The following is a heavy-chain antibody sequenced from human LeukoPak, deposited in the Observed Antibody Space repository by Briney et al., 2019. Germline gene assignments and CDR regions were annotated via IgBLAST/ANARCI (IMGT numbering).Heavy chain of an antibody. Sequence: QTGGSLRLSCAASGFTFTHFAMNWVRQAPGKGLEWVAVISYDGSNRYYADSVRGRFTISRDNSKNTLYLQVASLTPEDTAVYYCATFAYYYDNSGYSYEQYYGMDVWGPGTTVTVSS. V-gene: IGHV3-30-3*01. CDR2: ISYDGSNR. CDR3: ATFAYYYDNSGYSYEQYYGMDV. CDR1: GFTFTHFA. J-gene: IGHJ6*02. D-gene: IGHD3-22*01.